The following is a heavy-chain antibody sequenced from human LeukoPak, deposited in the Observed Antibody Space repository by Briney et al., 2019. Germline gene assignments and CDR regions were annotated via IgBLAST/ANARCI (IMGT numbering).Heavy chain of an antibody. CDR3: ARDLYDAFDI. CDR1: GGSISSYY. V-gene: IGHV4-59*01. Sequence: SETLSLTCTVSGGSISSYYWSWIRQLPGKGLEWIGYIYYSGSTNYNPSLKSRVTISVDTSKNQFSLKLSSVTAADTAVYYCARDLYDAFDIWGQGTMVTVSS. J-gene: IGHJ3*02. CDR2: IYYSGST.